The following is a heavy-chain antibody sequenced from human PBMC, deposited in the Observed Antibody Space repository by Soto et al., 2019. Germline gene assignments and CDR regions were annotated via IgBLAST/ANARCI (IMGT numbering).Heavy chain of an antibody. Sequence: SETLSLTCAVSGFPISSGYYWGWIRQPPGKGLECTGSISHSGSTYYNPSLKSRVTISVDMSKNQVSLKLSSVTAADTAVYYCARGPYTWNYVHWFDPWGQGTLVTVSS. CDR2: ISHSGST. J-gene: IGHJ5*02. V-gene: IGHV4-38-2*01. CDR3: ARGPYTWNYVHWFDP. CDR1: GFPISSGYY. D-gene: IGHD1-7*01.